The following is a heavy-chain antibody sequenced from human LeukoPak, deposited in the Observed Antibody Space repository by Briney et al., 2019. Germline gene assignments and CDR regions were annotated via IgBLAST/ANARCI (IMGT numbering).Heavy chain of an antibody. CDR1: GFTFSSYA. CDR2: ISGSGGST. D-gene: IGHD6-19*01. Sequence: GGSLRLSCAASGFTFSSYATSWVRQAPGKGLEWVSAISGSGGSTYYADSVKGRFTISRDNSKNTLYLQMNSLRAEDTAVYYCAKDGMSLGMRLVNDAFDIWGQGTMVTVSS. J-gene: IGHJ3*02. CDR3: AKDGMSLGMRLVNDAFDI. V-gene: IGHV3-23*01.